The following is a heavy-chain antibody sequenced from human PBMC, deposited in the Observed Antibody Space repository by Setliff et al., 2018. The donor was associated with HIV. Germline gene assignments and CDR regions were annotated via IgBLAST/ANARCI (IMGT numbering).Heavy chain of an antibody. CDR1: GFSITDGFY. D-gene: IGHD3-10*01. J-gene: IGHJ4*02. CDR2: INHSGST. CDR3: ARQPPLSVLQVWFDDY. Sequence: SETLSLTCDVSGFSITDGFYWAWIRQSPGKGLEWIGSINHSGSTYCTPSRKSRVTMSVDTSKNHFSLKLSSVPAADTAMYFCARQPPLSVLQVWFDDYWGQGTLVTVSS. V-gene: IGHV4-38-2*01.